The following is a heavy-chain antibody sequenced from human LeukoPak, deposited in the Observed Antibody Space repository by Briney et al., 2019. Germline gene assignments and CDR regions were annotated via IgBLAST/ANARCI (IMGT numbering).Heavy chain of an antibody. CDR2: IYHSGST. Sequence: PSETLSLTCTVSGYSFSSGYYWGWIRQPPGNGLEWIGSIYHSGSTYYNPSLKSRVTISVDTSKNQFSLKLSSVTAADTAVYYCARELAAAGTGFDYWGQGTLVTVSS. J-gene: IGHJ4*02. D-gene: IGHD6-13*01. CDR1: GYSFSSGYY. V-gene: IGHV4-38-2*02. CDR3: ARELAAAGTGFDY.